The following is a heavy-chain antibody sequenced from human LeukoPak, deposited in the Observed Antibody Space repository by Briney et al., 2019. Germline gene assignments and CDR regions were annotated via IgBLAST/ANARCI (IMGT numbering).Heavy chain of an antibody. CDR3: ASSRGIVGASAILDY. D-gene: IGHD1-26*01. J-gene: IGHJ4*02. Sequence: PSETLSLTYAVYGGSFSGYYWSWIRQPPGKGLEWIGEINHSGSTNYNPSLKSRVTISVDTSKNQFSLKLSSVTAADTAVYYCASSRGIVGASAILDYWGQGTLVTVSS. CDR1: GGSFSGYY. V-gene: IGHV4-34*01. CDR2: INHSGST.